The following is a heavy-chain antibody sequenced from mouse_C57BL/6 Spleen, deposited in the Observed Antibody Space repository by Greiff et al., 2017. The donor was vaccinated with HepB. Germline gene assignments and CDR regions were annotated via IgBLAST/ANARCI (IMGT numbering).Heavy chain of an antibody. D-gene: IGHD3-2*02. CDR2: IYPGNSDT. Sequence: EVQLQQSGTVLARPGASVKMSCKTSGYTFTSYWMHWVKQRPGQGLEWIGAIYPGNSDTSYNQKFKGKAKLTAVTSASTAYMELSSLTNEDSAVYYCTRGAQATPYYYAMDDWGQGTSVTVSS. CDR3: TRGAQATPYYYAMDD. CDR1: GYTFTSYW. J-gene: IGHJ4*01. V-gene: IGHV1-5*01.